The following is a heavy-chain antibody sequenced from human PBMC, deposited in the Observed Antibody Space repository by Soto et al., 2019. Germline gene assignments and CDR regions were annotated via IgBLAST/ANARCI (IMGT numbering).Heavy chain of an antibody. CDR1: GGSISSTDHY. D-gene: IGHD2-15*01. Sequence: SGPLSLTCTVSGGSISSTDHYWGWVRQPPGKGLEWLGSIYFAGSTFHNPALKRRATISVDTSRNQFSLRLTTVTASGTAVYYCARLVFHCLRGSCDDYSFYGLDVWGQGTTVTVSS. CDR2: IYFAGST. CDR3: ARLVFHCLRGSCDDYSFYGLDV. V-gene: IGHV4-39*01. J-gene: IGHJ6*02.